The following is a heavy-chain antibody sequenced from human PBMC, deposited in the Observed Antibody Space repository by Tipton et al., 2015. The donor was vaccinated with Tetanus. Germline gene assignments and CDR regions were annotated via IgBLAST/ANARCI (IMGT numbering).Heavy chain of an antibody. CDR1: GGSLRGGDHY. Sequence: VKPSETLSLTCTVSGGSLRGGDHYWSWIRQPPGKGLEWLAYISSSGSTNSNYSLKSRITISQDTSKNQFSLRLTSATASDTAGYYCARANYDFPKKGPFDAGGQGSLVIVSS. CDR2: ISSSGST. D-gene: IGHD3-3*01. J-gene: IGHJ4*02. CDR3: ARANYDFPKKGPFDA. V-gene: IGHV4-61*08.